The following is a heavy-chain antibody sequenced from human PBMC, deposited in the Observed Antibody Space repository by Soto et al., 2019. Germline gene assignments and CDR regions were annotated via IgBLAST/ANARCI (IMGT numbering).Heavy chain of an antibody. Sequence: GGSLRLSCAASGFTFSNYWMHWLRRAPGKGLVWISRINNDGRGTSYADSVKGRFTISRDNAKNTLYLQMNSLSAEDTAVYYCARRDRLSYTSDYWGQGTLVTVPS. V-gene: IGHV3-74*01. J-gene: IGHJ4*02. CDR2: INNDGRGT. CDR3: ARRDRLSYTSDY. CDR1: GFTFSNYW. D-gene: IGHD3-16*02.